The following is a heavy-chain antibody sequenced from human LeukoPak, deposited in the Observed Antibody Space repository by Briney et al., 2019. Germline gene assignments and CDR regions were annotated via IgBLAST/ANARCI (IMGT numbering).Heavy chain of an antibody. D-gene: IGHD4/OR15-4a*01. CDR3: AKDNAGLYKAPTPKIDY. Sequence: GGSLRLSCAASGFTFNLYGIHWARQAPGMGLEWVAFIQYDGTKKYYAASVKGRFTISRDNSNNTVYVQLNSLRVEDTAFYYCAKDNAGLYKAPTPKIDYWGQGTLVTVSS. V-gene: IGHV3-30*02. CDR1: GFTFNLYG. CDR2: IQYDGTKK. J-gene: IGHJ4*02.